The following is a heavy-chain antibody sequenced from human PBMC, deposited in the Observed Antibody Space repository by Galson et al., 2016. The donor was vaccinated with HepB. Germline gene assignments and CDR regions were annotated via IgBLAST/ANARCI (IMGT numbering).Heavy chain of an antibody. V-gene: IGHV4-59*01. J-gene: IGHJ6*02. D-gene: IGHD4-17*01. Sequence: ETLSLTCTVSGGSISNYYWSWIRQPPGKGLEWIGYIYNSGSTNSNPSLKSRVTISVDTSKNQFYLKLSSVTAADTAVYYCARVGTTVSTQALGMDVWGQGTTVTVS. CDR2: IYNSGST. CDR1: GGSISNYY. CDR3: ARVGTTVSTQALGMDV.